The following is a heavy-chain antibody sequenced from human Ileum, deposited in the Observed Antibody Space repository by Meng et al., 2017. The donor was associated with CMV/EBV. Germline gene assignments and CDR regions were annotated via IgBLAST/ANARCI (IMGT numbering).Heavy chain of an antibody. CDR1: GYTFIDYY. CDR2: INPKNGGT. D-gene: IGHD3-3*01. J-gene: IGHJ4*02. Sequence: QVQLGQSGAEVKKPGASVKVSCKASGYTFIDYYIQRVRQAPGQGLEWMGWINPKNGGTLYAQKFQGRVTMTRDTSINTVYMELNRLTSDDTAVYFCARDLWSGSSDYFNYWGQGTLVTVSS. V-gene: IGHV1-2*02. CDR3: ARDLWSGSSDYFNY.